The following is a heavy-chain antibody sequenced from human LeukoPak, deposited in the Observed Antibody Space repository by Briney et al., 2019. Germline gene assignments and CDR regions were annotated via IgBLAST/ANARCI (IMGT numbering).Heavy chain of an antibody. J-gene: IGHJ4*02. V-gene: IGHV1-2*06. CDR2: INPNSGGT. D-gene: IGHD1-26*01. Sequence: ASVKVSCKASGYTFTGYYMHWVRQAPGQGLEWMGRINPNSGGTNYAQKFQGRVTMTRDTSISTAYMELSRLRSDDTAVYYCARRAVSGSYLGYWGQGTLVTVSS. CDR3: ARRAVSGSYLGY. CDR1: GYTFTGYY.